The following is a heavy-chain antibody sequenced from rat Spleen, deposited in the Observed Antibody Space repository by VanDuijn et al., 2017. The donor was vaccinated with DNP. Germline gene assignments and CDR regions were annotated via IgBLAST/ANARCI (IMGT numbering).Heavy chain of an antibody. V-gene: IGHV2-32*01. CDR1: GFALTNYH. J-gene: IGHJ2*01. CDR3: ARDRDGPGHNPLDY. D-gene: IGHD1-4*01. Sequence: QVQLKESGPGLVQSSQTLSLTCTVSGFALTNYHVHWVRQPPGKGLEWMGVMWSGGDTSYNSALKSRQSISRDTSKSQIFLKMSSLQTEDTATYYCARDRDGPGHNPLDYWGQGVMVTVSS. CDR2: MWSGGDT.